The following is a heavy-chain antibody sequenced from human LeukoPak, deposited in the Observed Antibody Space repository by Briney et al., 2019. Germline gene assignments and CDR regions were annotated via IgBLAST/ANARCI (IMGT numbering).Heavy chain of an antibody. V-gene: IGHV1-69*13. CDR3: TTRACHAGGCSSSFYYYYGLHF. CDR2: IIPIFGTA. D-gene: IGHD3-16*01. Sequence: SVKVSCTASGNSISNYAASWVRQAPGQGFEWMGGIIPIFGTADYAQKFQGRVTITADQSTSTTYMALSSLKSEDTATYYCTTRACHAGGCSSSFYYYYGLHFWGQGTTVSVSS. J-gene: IGHJ6*02. CDR1: GNSISNYA.